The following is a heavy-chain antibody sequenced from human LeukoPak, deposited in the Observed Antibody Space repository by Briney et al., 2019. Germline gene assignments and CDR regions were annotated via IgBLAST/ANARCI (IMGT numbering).Heavy chain of an antibody. D-gene: IGHD6-19*01. CDR2: IKQDGSEK. Sequence: GGSLRLSCAASGFTFSSYWMSWVRQAPGKGLEWVANIKQDGSEKYYVDSVKGRFTISRDNAKNSLYLQMNSLRAEDTAVYYCARGVIYSSGWYYFDYWGQGTLVTVSS. V-gene: IGHV3-7*01. CDR1: GFTFSSYW. J-gene: IGHJ4*02. CDR3: ARGVIYSSGWYYFDY.